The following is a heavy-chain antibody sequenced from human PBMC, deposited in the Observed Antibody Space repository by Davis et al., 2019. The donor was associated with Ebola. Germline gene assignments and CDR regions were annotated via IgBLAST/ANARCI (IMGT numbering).Heavy chain of an antibody. Sequence: GESLKISCAASGFTFSVYTMNWVRQAPGKGLEWVSSISSTSSFIYYADSVKGRFTISRDNAKNSVYLQMNSLRAEDTAVYYCARDSGIFGDYYFDSWGQGTLVTVSS. CDR3: ARDSGIFGDYYFDS. V-gene: IGHV3-21*01. D-gene: IGHD3-10*02. CDR1: GFTFSVYT. J-gene: IGHJ4*02. CDR2: ISSTSSFI.